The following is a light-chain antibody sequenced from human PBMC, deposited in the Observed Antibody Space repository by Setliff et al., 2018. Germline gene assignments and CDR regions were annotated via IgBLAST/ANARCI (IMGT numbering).Light chain of an antibody. CDR3: CSYAGTFTFV. Sequence: QSVLAQPRSVSGSPGQSVTISCTGTSSDVGRYNYVSWYQQHPGKAPKLMIYDVNRRPSGVPDRFSGSKSGNTAYLTISGLQAEDEADYYCCSYAGTFTFVFGTGTKVTV. CDR2: DVN. J-gene: IGLJ1*01. CDR1: SSDVGRYNY. V-gene: IGLV2-11*01.